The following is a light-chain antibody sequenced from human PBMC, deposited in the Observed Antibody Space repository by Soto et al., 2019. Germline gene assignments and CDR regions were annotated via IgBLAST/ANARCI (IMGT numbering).Light chain of an antibody. CDR3: SSYTRSSTLV. V-gene: IGLV2-14*01. Sequence: QSALTQPASVSGSPGQSITISCTGTSSDVGTYNYVSWYQQHAGKVPKLMIYDVSNRPSGVSDRFSGSKSGNTASLTISGLQDEDEADYYCSSYTRSSTLVFGGGTKVTVL. CDR1: SSDVGTYNY. J-gene: IGLJ2*01. CDR2: DVS.